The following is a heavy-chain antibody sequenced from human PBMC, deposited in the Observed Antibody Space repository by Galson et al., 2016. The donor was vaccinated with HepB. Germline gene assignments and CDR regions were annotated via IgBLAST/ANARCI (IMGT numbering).Heavy chain of an antibody. J-gene: IGHJ4*02. D-gene: IGHD1-14*01. V-gene: IGHV1-69*06. Sequence: SVKVSCKASGGTFNNYAINWVRQAPGQGLEWMGLIIPVFGTTKFAQRFQDRVTITADKSTTTGYMELTTLRSDDTAIYYCAQSRISLIGGVFPPFDYWGQGT. CDR1: GGTFNNYA. CDR3: AQSRISLIGGVFPPFDY. CDR2: IIPVFGTT.